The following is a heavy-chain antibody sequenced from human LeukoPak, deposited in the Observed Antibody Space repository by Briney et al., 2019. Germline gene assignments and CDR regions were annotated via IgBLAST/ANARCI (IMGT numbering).Heavy chain of an antibody. J-gene: IGHJ6*02. D-gene: IGHD3-10*01. CDR2: IIPIFGTA. CDR3: ARGDYYGSGSYYNGYYNYGMDV. V-gene: IGHV1-69*13. Sequence: ASVTVSCKASGGTFSSYAISWVRQAPGQGLEWMGGIIPIFGTANYAQKFQGRVTITADESTGTAYMELSSLRSEDTAVYYCARGDYYGSGSYYNGYYNYGMDVWGQGTTVTVSS. CDR1: GGTFSSYA.